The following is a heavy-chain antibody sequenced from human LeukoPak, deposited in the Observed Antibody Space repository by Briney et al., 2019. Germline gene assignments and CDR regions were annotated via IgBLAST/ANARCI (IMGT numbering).Heavy chain of an antibody. J-gene: IGHJ4*02. V-gene: IGHV1-69*05. D-gene: IGHD3-22*01. CDR2: IIPIFGTA. Sequence: SVKVSYKASGGTFSSYAISWVRQAPGQGLEWMGGIIPIFGTANYAQKFQGRVTITTDESTSTAYMELSSLRSEDTAVYYCARDRSGYYDYFDYWGQGTLVTVSS. CDR1: GGTFSSYA. CDR3: ARDRSGYYDYFDY.